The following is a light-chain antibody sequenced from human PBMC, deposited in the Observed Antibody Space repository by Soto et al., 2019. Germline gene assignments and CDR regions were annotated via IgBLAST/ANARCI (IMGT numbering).Light chain of an antibody. CDR2: GAS. V-gene: IGKV1-39*01. CDR1: QSIRSF. J-gene: IGKJ1*01. Sequence: DIQMTQSPSSLSASVGDRVTITCRASQSIRSFLNWYHQKPRKAPKLLIYGASILQSGVPSRFSGSGSGTDFTLTISSLQPEDFATYYCQQSYNSPRTFGQGTKVEIK. CDR3: QQSYNSPRT.